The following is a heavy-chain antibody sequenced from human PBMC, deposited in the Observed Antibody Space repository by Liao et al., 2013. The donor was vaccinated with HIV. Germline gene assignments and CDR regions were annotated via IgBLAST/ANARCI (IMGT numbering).Heavy chain of an antibody. CDR3: ARVLDYYYYYMDV. J-gene: IGHJ6*03. CDR2: INHSGST. CDR1: GGSFSYYY. V-gene: IGHV4-34*01. Sequence: QVQLQQWGAGLLKPSETLSLTCAVYGGSFSYYYWSWIRQPPGKGLEWIGEINHSGSTNYNPSLKSRVTISVDTSKNQFSLKLSSVTAADTAVYYCARVLDYYYYYMDVWGKGTTVTVSS. D-gene: IGHD3-3*01.